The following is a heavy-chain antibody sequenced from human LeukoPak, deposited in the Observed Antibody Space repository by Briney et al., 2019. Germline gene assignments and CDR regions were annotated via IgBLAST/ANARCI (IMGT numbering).Heavy chain of an antibody. D-gene: IGHD3-10*01. Sequence: PSETLSLTCTVSGGSISSSSYYWGWIRQPPGKGLEWIGEINHSGSTNYNPSLKSRVTISVDTSKNQFSLKLSSVTAADTAVYYCARERRIYAYNYYGSGSYGRGGYFDYWGQGTLVTVSS. CDR1: GGSISSSSYY. CDR3: ARERRIYAYNYYGSGSYGRGGYFDY. CDR2: INHSGST. V-gene: IGHV4-39*07. J-gene: IGHJ4*02.